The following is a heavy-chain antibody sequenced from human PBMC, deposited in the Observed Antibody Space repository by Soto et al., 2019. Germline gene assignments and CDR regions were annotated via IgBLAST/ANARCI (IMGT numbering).Heavy chain of an antibody. V-gene: IGHV3-30*18. Sequence: GGSLRLSCAASGFTFSSYGMHWVRQAPGKGLEWVAVISYDGSNKYYADSVKGRFTISRDNSKNTLYLQMNSLRAEDTAVYYCAKAEMATTSYYYYYYGMDVWGQGTTVTVSS. D-gene: IGHD5-12*01. CDR2: ISYDGSNK. CDR1: GFTFSSYG. J-gene: IGHJ6*02. CDR3: AKAEMATTSYYYYYYGMDV.